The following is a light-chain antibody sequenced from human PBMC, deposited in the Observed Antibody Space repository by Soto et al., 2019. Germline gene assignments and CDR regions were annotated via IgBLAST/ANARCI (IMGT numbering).Light chain of an antibody. J-gene: IGKJ5*01. V-gene: IGKV1-39*01. CDR3: QQSYGNSFT. CDR2: GGS. Sequence: DIQVTQSPSSLSASVGDRVTITCRASQDIRNYLHWYQHKPGKAPSLLVYGGSRLESGVPSRFSGSGYGTEFTITISSLQPEDFATYYCQQSYGNSFTFGPGTRLEIK. CDR1: QDIRNY.